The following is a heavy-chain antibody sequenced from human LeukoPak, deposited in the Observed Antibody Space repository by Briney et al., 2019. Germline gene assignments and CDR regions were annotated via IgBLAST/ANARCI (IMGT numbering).Heavy chain of an antibody. J-gene: IGHJ4*02. CDR1: GYSISRGYY. D-gene: IGHD1-20*01. CDR2: IYHIGST. CDR3: ARAGWIITSGIDY. V-gene: IGHV4-38-2*01. Sequence: SETLSLTCGVSGYSISRGYYWAWIRQPPGKGLEWIGTIYHIGSTYYNPSLESRVTISVDTSKNEYSLNLNSVNAADTAVYYCARAGWIITSGIDYWGQGALVTVSS.